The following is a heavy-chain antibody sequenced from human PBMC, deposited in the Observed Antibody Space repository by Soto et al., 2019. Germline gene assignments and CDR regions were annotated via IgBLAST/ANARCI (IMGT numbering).Heavy chain of an antibody. CDR1: GYSFTSYW. CDR2: IDPSDSYT. V-gene: IGHV5-10-1*01. CDR3: ASSYCSSTSCYGPIYYYYGMDV. D-gene: IGHD2-2*01. Sequence: GESLKISCKGSGYSFTSYWITGGRQMPGKGLGGMGRIDPSDSYTNYSPSFQGHVTISADKSISTAYLQWSSLKASDTAMYYCASSYCSSTSCYGPIYYYYGMDVWGQGTTVTVSS. J-gene: IGHJ6*02.